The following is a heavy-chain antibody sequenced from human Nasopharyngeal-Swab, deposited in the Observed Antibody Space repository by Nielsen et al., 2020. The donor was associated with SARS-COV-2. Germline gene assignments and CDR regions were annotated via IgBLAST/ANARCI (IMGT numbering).Heavy chain of an antibody. CDR2: TSHDESHK. Sequence: GGSLRLSCAASGFSFSTSDMHWVRQAPGKGLEWVAVTSHDESHKYYAGSVHGRFTISRDNSKNTLYLQMNSLRAEDTAVYYCARDPRGIGDYYDYWGQGTLVTVSS. D-gene: IGHD3-16*01. J-gene: IGHJ4*02. CDR3: ARDPRGIGDYYDY. CDR1: GFSFSTSD. V-gene: IGHV3-30*03.